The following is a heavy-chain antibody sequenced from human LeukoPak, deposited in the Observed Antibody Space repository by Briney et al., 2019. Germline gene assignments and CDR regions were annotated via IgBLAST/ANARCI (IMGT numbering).Heavy chain of an antibody. D-gene: IGHD2-8*01. CDR2: IYTSGST. CDR3: AREVGV. J-gene: IGHJ4*02. V-gene: IGHV4-61*02. Sequence: PSETLSLTCTVSGGSLSSGSYYWSWIRQPAGKGLEWIGRIYTSGSTNYNPSLKSRVTISVDTSKNQFSLKLSSVTAADTAVYYCAREVGVWGQGTLVTVSS. CDR1: GGSLSSGSYY.